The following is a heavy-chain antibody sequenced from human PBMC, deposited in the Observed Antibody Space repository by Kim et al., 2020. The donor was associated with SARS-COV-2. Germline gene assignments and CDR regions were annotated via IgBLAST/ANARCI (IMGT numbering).Heavy chain of an antibody. V-gene: IGHV4-34*01. CDR1: GGSFSGYY. CDR3: ARVSRVAADP. CDR2: INHSGST. D-gene: IGHD6-13*01. Sequence: SETLSLTCAVYGGSFSGYYWSWIRQPPGKGLEWIGEINHSGSTNYNPSLKSRVTISVDTSKNQFSLKLSSVTAADPAVYYCARVSRVAADPWGQGTLVTV. J-gene: IGHJ5*02.